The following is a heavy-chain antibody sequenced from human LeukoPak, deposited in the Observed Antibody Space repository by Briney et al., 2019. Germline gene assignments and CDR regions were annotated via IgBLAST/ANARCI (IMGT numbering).Heavy chain of an antibody. Sequence: GGSLRLSCAASGLTFNIYAMTWVRQAPGKGLQWVSSIRSNAETTYYAESVKGRFTVSRDDSKNTLYLQMNGLRAEDTALYYCARGLAYSYGYGIDYWGQGTLVTVSS. J-gene: IGHJ4*02. CDR3: ARGLAYSYGYGIDY. CDR1: GLTFNIYA. CDR2: IRSNAETT. V-gene: IGHV3-23*01. D-gene: IGHD5-18*01.